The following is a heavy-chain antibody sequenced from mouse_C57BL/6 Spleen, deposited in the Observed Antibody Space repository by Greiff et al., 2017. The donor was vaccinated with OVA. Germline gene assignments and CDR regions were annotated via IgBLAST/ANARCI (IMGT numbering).Heavy chain of an antibody. D-gene: IGHD2-1*01. Sequence: QVQLQQSGAELVRPGTSVKVSCKASGYAFTNYLIEWVKQRPGQGLEWIGVINPGSGGTNYNEKFKGKATLTADKSSSTAYMQLSSLTSEDSAVYFCAREGDGNRAYWGQGTLVTVSA. J-gene: IGHJ3*01. CDR1: GYAFTNYL. CDR3: AREGDGNRAY. CDR2: INPGSGGT. V-gene: IGHV1-54*01.